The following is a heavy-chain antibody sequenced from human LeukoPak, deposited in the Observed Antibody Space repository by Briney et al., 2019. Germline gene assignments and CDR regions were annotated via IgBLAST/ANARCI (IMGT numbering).Heavy chain of an antibody. Sequence: ASVKVSCKASGYTFTGYYMHWVRQAPGQGLEWMGQINPNSGGTNYVQKFQGRVTMTRDTSTSTVYMELSSLRSEDTAVYYCARDMPWSSGWVYYYYYYGMDVWGQGTTVTVSS. CDR2: INPNSGGT. CDR3: ARDMPWSSGWVYYYYYYGMDV. V-gene: IGHV1-2*06. J-gene: IGHJ6*02. D-gene: IGHD6-19*01. CDR1: GYTFTGYY.